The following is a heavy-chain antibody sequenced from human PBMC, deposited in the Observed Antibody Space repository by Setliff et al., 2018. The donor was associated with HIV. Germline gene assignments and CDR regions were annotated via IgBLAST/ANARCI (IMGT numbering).Heavy chain of an antibody. D-gene: IGHD2-2*01. J-gene: IGHJ4*02. CDR3: ARGPPIVVVPAALLTFDY. Sequence: SVKVSCKASGGSFSSYGLSWVRQAPGQGLEWRGGIMPIFGTANYAQKFQGRVTMTRNTSISTAYMELRSLRSDDTAVYYCARGPPIVVVPAALLTFDYWGQGTLVTV. CDR1: GGSFSSYG. V-gene: IGHV1-69*05. CDR2: IMPIFGTA.